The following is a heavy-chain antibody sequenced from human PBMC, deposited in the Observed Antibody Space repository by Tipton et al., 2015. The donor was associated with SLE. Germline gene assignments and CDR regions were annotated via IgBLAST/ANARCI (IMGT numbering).Heavy chain of an antibody. CDR2: ISRFGTTI. CDR1: GFIFDNYG. Sequence: SLRLSCAASGFIFDNYGMNWVRQAPGKGLEWISYISRFGTTIYYADSVKGRFTISRDNAKNSLYLQLSSLRDEDTAVYYCARDDSDNRDSSGYFNWFDPWGQGILITVSS. J-gene: IGHJ5*02. CDR3: ARDDSDNRDSSGYFNWFDP. D-gene: IGHD3-22*01. V-gene: IGHV3-48*03.